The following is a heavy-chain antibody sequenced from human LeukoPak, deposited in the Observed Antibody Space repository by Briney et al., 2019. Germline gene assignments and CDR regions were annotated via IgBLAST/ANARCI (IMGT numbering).Heavy chain of an antibody. Sequence: GGSLRLSCAASGFTVSSDYMSWVRQAPGKGLEWVANIKQDGSEKYCVDSVKGRFTISRDNAKNSLYLQMNSLRAEDTAIYYCARDLGGSQTSWGQGTLVTVSS. J-gene: IGHJ4*02. CDR1: GFTVSSDY. CDR2: IKQDGSEK. CDR3: ARDLGGSQTS. D-gene: IGHD1-26*01. V-gene: IGHV3-7*01.